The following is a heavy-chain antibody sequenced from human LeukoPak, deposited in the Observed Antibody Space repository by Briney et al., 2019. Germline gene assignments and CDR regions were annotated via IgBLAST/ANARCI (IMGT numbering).Heavy chain of an antibody. D-gene: IGHD6-19*01. CDR1: GFTFNSFG. CDR3: ARSRGAGPGAYFDY. CDR2: ISYDGSNK. Sequence: PGRSLRLSCAASGFTFNSFGMHWVRQAPGKGLEWVAVISYDGSNKYFADSVKGRFTISRDNSKNTLYLQMNSLRAEDTAVYFCARSRGAGPGAYFDYWGQGTLVTVTS. V-gene: IGHV3-30*03. J-gene: IGHJ4*02.